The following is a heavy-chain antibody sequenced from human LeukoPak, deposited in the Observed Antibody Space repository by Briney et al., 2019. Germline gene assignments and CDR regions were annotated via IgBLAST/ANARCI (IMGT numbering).Heavy chain of an antibody. J-gene: IGHJ4*02. D-gene: IGHD4-17*01. CDR2: ISGSGGST. CDR1: GFTFSSYA. CDR3: AKAFYGDYDPFDY. Sequence: GGSPRLSCAASGFTFSSYAMSWVRQAPGKGLEWVSAISGSGGSTYYADSVKGRFTISRDNSKNTLYLQMNSLRAEDTAVYYCAKAFYGDYDPFDYWGQGTLVTVSS. V-gene: IGHV3-23*01.